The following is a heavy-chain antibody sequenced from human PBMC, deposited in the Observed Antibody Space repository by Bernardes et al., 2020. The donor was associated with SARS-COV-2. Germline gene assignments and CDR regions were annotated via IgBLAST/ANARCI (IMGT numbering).Heavy chain of an antibody. J-gene: IGHJ6*02. V-gene: IGHV4-39*01. CDR3: ARHGGGNSYSGTYYYVMGG. D-gene: IGHD4-4*01. CDR1: VGSICSTTYY. CDR2: MYYSGTT. Sequence: TQSLSRTGPVGSICSTTYYWGWIRQPPGKGLEWIGCMYYSGTTYYNPSLRSRVAISVDTSKNQFSLKLTSVTAADTAVYYCARHGGGNSYSGTYYYVMGGGSQVTAVT.